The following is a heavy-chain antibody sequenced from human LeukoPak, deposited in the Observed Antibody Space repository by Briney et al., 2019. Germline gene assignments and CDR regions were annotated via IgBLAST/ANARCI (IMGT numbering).Heavy chain of an antibody. J-gene: IGHJ6*03. CDR3: ARTIRWSFYYYYYMDV. D-gene: IGHD4-23*01. CDR2: INHSGST. CDR1: GGSISSSSYY. Sequence: PSETLSLTCTVSGGSISSSSYYWGWIRQPPGKGLEWIGEINHSGSTNYNPSLKSRVTISVDTSKNQFSLKLSSVTAADTAVYYCARTIRWSFYYYYYMDVWGKGTTVTVSS. V-gene: IGHV4-39*07.